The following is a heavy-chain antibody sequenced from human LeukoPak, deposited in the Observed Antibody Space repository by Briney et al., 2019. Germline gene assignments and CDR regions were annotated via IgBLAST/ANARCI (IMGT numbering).Heavy chain of an antibody. Sequence: GRSLRLSCAASGFTFSSYGMHWVRQAPGKGLEWVAVISYDGSNKYYADSVKGRFTISRDNSKNTLYLQMNSLRAEDTAVYYCAKAGVAGVLYNWFDPWGQGTLVTVSS. J-gene: IGHJ5*02. CDR2: ISYDGSNK. V-gene: IGHV3-30*18. D-gene: IGHD6-19*01. CDR3: AKAGVAGVLYNWFDP. CDR1: GFTFSSYG.